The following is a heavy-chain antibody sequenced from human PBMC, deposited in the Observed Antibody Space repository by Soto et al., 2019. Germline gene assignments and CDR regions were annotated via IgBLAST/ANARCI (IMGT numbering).Heavy chain of an antibody. CDR3: ETGAGYPNNWFDT. CDR2: MFYSGST. Sequence: SETLSLTCTVSGGSISSYYWSWIRQPPGEGLEWIGYMFYSGSTNYNPSLKSRVTISVDTSKNQFSLQLSSVTAADTAVYYCETGAGYPNNWFDTWGQGTLVTVSS. V-gene: IGHV4-59*01. D-gene: IGHD5-12*01. CDR1: GGSISSYY. J-gene: IGHJ5*02.